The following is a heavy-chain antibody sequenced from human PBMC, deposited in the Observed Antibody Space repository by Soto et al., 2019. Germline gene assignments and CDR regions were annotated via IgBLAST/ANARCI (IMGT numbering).Heavy chain of an antibody. D-gene: IGHD2-2*01. CDR2: ISSSGSTI. Sequence: QVQLVESGGGLVKPGGCLRLSCAASGFTFSDYYMSWLRQAPGKGLEWVSYISSSGSTIYYAASVKGRFTISSDNAKNSLSLQMHSLRAEDTAVYYCARDTYQLLYAFDIWGQGTMVTVSS. CDR3: ARDTYQLLYAFDI. J-gene: IGHJ3*02. CDR1: GFTFSDYY. V-gene: IGHV3-11*01.